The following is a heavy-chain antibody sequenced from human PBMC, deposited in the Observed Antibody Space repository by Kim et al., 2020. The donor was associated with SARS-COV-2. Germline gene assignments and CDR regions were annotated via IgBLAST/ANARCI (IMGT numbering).Heavy chain of an antibody. J-gene: IGHJ4*02. CDR1: GFTFNTYG. CDR3: ARSFSGSYSGYDY. D-gene: IGHD1-26*01. V-gene: IGHV3-30*03. CDR2: ISYDGSHK. Sequence: GGSLRLSCAASGFTFNTYGMHWVRQAPGKGLEWVAVISYDGSHKYYVDSVKGRFTISRDNSKNTLYLQMNSLRIEDTAVYYCARSFSGSYSGYDYWGQGSLVTVSS.